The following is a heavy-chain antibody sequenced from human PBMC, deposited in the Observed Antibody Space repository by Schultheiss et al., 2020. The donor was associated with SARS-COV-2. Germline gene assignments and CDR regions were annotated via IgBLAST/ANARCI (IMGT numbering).Heavy chain of an antibody. D-gene: IGHD2-21*02. CDR3: AKLEGAAHCGGDCYSANPGFDC. V-gene: IGHV3-48*02. J-gene: IGHJ4*02. Sequence: GGSLRLSCAASGFTFSGYSMNWVRQAPGKGLEWVSYISSSSRNIYYADSVKGRFTISRDNANNSLYLQMNSLRDEDTAVYYCAKLEGAAHCGGDCYSANPGFDCWGQGTLVTVSS. CDR1: GFTFSGYS. CDR2: ISSSSRNI.